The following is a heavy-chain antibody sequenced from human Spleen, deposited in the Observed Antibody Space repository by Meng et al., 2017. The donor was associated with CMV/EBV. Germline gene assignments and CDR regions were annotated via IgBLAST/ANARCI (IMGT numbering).Heavy chain of an antibody. J-gene: IGHJ4*02. Sequence: GESLKISCAASGFNFYSYWMSWVRQAPGKGLEWVANIMQDESEKYYVDSVKGRFTISRDNAKNSVYLQMNSLRTEDTALYYCAKDVGYSSSWYYFDYWGQGTLVTVSS. CDR2: IMQDESEK. V-gene: IGHV3-7*03. CDR1: GFNFYSYW. CDR3: AKDVGYSSSWYYFDY. D-gene: IGHD6-13*01.